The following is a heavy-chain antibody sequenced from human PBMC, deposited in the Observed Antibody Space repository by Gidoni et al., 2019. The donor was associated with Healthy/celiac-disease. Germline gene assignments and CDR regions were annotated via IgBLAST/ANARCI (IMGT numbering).Heavy chain of an antibody. CDR3: ARGKMATIGRGSEYFQH. Sequence: QVQLVQSGAEVKKPGASVKVSCKASGYTFTSSYMHWVRQAPGQGLEWMGIINPSGGSTSYAQKFQGRVTMTRDTSTSTVYMELSSLRSEDTAVYYCARGKMATIGRGSEYFQHWGQGTLVTVSS. D-gene: IGHD5-12*01. J-gene: IGHJ1*01. CDR1: GYTFTSSY. CDR2: INPSGGST. V-gene: IGHV1-46*01.